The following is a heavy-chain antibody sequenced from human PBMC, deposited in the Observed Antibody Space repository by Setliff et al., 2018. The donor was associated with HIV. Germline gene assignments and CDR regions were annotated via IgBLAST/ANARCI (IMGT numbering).Heavy chain of an antibody. J-gene: IGHJ4*02. Sequence: GGSLRLSCAASGFTTSSFSMYWVRQAPGKGLVWVSRVNSDGSSTNYADSVKGRFTMSRDNAKNTLHLQMNSLRAEDTALYYCARDKGPPPVVHLDYWGQGTLVTVSS. D-gene: IGHD3-10*02. V-gene: IGHV3-74*01. CDR2: VNSDGSST. CDR1: GFTTSSFS. CDR3: ARDKGPPPVVHLDY.